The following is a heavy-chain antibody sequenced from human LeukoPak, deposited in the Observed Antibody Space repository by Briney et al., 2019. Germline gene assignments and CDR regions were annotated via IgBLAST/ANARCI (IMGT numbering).Heavy chain of an antibody. V-gene: IGHV1-69*01. D-gene: IGHD5-18*01. CDR1: GGTFSNYA. CDR3: ARGYSYGSIDY. J-gene: IGHJ4*02. Sequence: SVKVSCKASGGTFSNYAITWVRQAPGQGLEWMGGIIPIFGTANYAQKFQGRVTITADESTSTAYMELSSLRSEDTAVYYCARGYSYGSIDYWGQGTLVTVSS. CDR2: IIPIFGTA.